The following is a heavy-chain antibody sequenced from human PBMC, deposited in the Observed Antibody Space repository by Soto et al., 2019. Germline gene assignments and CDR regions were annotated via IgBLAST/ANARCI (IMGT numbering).Heavy chain of an antibody. J-gene: IGHJ6*02. D-gene: IGHD5-12*01. V-gene: IGHV3-30-3*01. CDR1: GFTFSSYA. Sequence: QAQLVESGGGVVQPGRSLRLSCAASGFTFSSYAVHWVRQAPGKGLEWVAVISYDGSNKYYADSVKGRFTISRDNSKNTLYLQMDSLRAEDTAVYYCARVLDGYRYFYYGMDVWGQGTTVTVSS. CDR3: ARVLDGYRYFYYGMDV. CDR2: ISYDGSNK.